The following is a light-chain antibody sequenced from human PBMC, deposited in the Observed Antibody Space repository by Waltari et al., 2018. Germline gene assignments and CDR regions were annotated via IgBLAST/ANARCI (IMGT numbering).Light chain of an antibody. CDR2: EVS. Sequence: QSALTQPPSASGSPGQSVPISCTGTSSDVGGYNFVSWYQQPPGKAPKLMIYEVSERPSGVPDRFSGSKSGNTASLTVSGLQTEDESDYYCSSYAGSMTLVFGGGTKLTVL. J-gene: IGLJ2*01. CDR3: SSYAGSMTLV. V-gene: IGLV2-8*01. CDR1: SSDVGGYNF.